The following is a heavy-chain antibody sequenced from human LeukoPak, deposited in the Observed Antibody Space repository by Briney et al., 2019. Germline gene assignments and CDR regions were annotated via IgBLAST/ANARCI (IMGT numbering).Heavy chain of an antibody. Sequence: GGSLRLSCAASGFTFNTYAMHWVRQAPGKGLEWVAVISYDGSIKYYADSVKGRFTISRDNSKNTLYLQMNSLRAEDKALYYCARDETGSGGSYYGMDVWGQGTTVTVSS. CDR1: GFTFNTYA. CDR3: ARDETGSGGSYYGMDV. D-gene: IGHD3-10*01. V-gene: IGHV3-30*04. CDR2: ISYDGSIK. J-gene: IGHJ6*02.